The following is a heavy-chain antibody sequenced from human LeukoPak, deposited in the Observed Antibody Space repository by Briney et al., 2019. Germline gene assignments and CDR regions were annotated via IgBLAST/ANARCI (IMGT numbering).Heavy chain of an antibody. D-gene: IGHD3-16*01. J-gene: IGHJ2*01. V-gene: IGHV4-31*03. Sequence: SETLSLTCTVSGGSISSGGYYWSWIRQHPGKGLEWIGYIYYSGSTYYNPSLKSRVAISVDTSKNQFSLKLSSVTAADTAVYYCARGRGPSARYWYLDLWGRGTLVTVSS. CDR1: GGSISSGGYY. CDR2: IYYSGST. CDR3: ARGRGPSARYWYLDL.